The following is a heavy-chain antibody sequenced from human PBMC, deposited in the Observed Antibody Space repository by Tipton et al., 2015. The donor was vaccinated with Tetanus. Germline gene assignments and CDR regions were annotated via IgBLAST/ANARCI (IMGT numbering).Heavy chain of an antibody. D-gene: IGHD5-12*01. V-gene: IGHV4-61*08. J-gene: IGHJ4*02. CDR1: GGSLRGGDHY. CDR2: SHYSGST. Sequence: TLSLTCTVSGGSLRGGDHYWSWIRQPPGKGLEWIGYSHYSGSTSSNPSPKSRVTISLDTSKNQFSLKLTSVTAADTAVYYCASRGYSGRRQIEDYWGQGTLVTVSS. CDR3: ASRGYSGRRQIEDY.